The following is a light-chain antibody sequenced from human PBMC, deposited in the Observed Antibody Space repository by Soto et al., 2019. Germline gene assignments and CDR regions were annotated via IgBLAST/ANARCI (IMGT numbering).Light chain of an antibody. CDR1: SSDVGGYDY. Sequence: QSVLTQPRSVSGSPGRSVTISCTGTSSDVGGYDYVSWYQQHPGKAPKLLIYDVNKRPSGVPDRFSGSKSGNTASLTVSGVQAEDEADYYCCSYAGKSTYTWVFGGGTKVTLL. J-gene: IGLJ3*02. CDR2: DVN. CDR3: CSYAGKSTYTWV. V-gene: IGLV2-11*01.